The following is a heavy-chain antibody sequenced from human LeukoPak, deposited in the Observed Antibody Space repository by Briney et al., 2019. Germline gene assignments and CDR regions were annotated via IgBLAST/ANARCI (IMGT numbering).Heavy chain of an antibody. CDR2: IYSGGST. V-gene: IGHV3-66*01. CDR1: GFTFSNYW. Sequence: GGSLRLSCAASGFTFSNYWMTWVRQAPGKGLEWASVIYSGGSTYYADSVKGRFNISRDNSKNTLYLQMNSLRAEDTAVYYCARERNWGSFDYWGQGTLVTVSS. J-gene: IGHJ4*02. CDR3: ARERNWGSFDY. D-gene: IGHD7-27*01.